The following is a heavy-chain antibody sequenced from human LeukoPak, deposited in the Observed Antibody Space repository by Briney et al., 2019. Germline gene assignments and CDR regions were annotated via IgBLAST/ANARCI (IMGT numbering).Heavy chain of an antibody. CDR1: GGSFSGYY. D-gene: IGHD2-2*01. CDR3: ARGIVVVPAALELNWFDP. V-gene: IGHV4-34*01. Sequence: SETLSLTCAVYGGSFSGYYWSWIRQPPGKGLEWIGEINHSGGTNYNPSLKSRVTISVDTSKNQFSLKLSSVTAADTAVYYCARGIVVVPAALELNWFDPWGQGTLVTVSS. CDR2: INHSGGT. J-gene: IGHJ5*02.